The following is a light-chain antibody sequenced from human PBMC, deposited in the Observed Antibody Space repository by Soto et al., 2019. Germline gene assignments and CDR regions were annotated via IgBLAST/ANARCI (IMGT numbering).Light chain of an antibody. Sequence: QSVLTQPPAVSGAPGQRVTISCTGSSANIGAAYDVHWYQQLPGAAPKLLIFVNSNRPSGVPDRFSGSKSGTSASLAITGLPDADEADYYCLSYDSSMSGCVFGTGTKVTVL. CDR2: VNS. CDR1: SANIGAAYD. CDR3: LSYDSSMSGCV. J-gene: IGLJ1*01. V-gene: IGLV1-40*01.